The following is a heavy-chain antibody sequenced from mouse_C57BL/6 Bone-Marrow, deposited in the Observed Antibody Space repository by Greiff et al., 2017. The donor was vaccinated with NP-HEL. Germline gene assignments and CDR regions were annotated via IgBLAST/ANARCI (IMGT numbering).Heavy chain of an antibody. D-gene: IGHD1-1*02. CDR2: INPSNGGT. CDR1: GYTFTSYW. J-gene: IGHJ4*01. V-gene: IGHV1-53*01. CDR3: ARPLGGGYYYAMDY. Sequence: QVQLQQPGTELVKPGASVKLSCKASGYTFTSYWMHWVKQRPGQGLEWIGNINPSNGGTTYNEKFKSKATLTVDKSSNTAYMQPSSLTSEDAAVYYCARPLGGGYYYAMDYWGQGTSVTVSS.